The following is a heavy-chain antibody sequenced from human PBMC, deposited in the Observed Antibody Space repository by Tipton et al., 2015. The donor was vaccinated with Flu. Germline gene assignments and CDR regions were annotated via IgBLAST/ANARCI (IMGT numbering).Heavy chain of an antibody. V-gene: IGHV4-38-2*01. J-gene: IGHJ4*02. D-gene: IGHD2-15*01. CDR3: ARVRPNCYSPDN. CDR2: VGTMSHSGRT. Sequence: GLVKPSETLSLTCAVSGYSISSGYYWGWIRQPPGKGLEWIGTVGTMSHSGRTYYTPSLKSRVTISVDTSKNQFSLKLSSVTAADTVVYYCARVRPNCYSPDNWGQGTLVTVSS. CDR1: GYSISSGYY.